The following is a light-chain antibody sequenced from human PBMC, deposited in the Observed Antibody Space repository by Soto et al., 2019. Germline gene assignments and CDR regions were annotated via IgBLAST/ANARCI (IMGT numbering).Light chain of an antibody. J-gene: IGKJ1*01. CDR2: AAS. CDR1: QTISSW. Sequence: DIQMTQSPSSLSGSAGDRVTITFRASQTISSWLAWYQQKPGKAPKLLIYAASTLQSGVPSRFSGSGSGTDFTLTISRLEPEDFAVYYCQQYGSSPQTFGQGTKVDI. V-gene: IGKV1-9*01. CDR3: QQYGSSPQT.